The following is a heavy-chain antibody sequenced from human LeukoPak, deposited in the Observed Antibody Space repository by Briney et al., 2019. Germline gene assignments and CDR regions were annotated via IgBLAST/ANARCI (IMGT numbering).Heavy chain of an antibody. Sequence: PSETLSLTCTVSGGSISSYYWSWIRQPPGKGLEWIGYIYYSGSTNYNPSLKSRVTISVDTSKNQLSLKLSSVTAADTAVYYCARCPRAAFDNWGQGTMVTVSS. CDR2: IYYSGST. CDR3: ARCPRAAFDN. CDR1: GGSISSYY. J-gene: IGHJ3*02. V-gene: IGHV4-59*01.